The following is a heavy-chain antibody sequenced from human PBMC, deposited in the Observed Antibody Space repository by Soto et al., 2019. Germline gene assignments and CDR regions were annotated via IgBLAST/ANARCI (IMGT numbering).Heavy chain of an antibody. D-gene: IGHD2-2*01. CDR3: TTEYGCSSSCYYFDY. CDR2: IKSKSNGGTA. Sequence: EVQLVESGGGLVKPGGSLRLSCAASGFTFSDAWMSWVRQAPGKGLEWVGRIKSKSNGGTADYAAPVKGRFTISRDDSKNTLYLQMNSVKTEDTAVYYCTTEYGCSSSCYYFDYWGQGALVTVSS. CDR1: GFTFSDAW. J-gene: IGHJ4*02. V-gene: IGHV3-15*01.